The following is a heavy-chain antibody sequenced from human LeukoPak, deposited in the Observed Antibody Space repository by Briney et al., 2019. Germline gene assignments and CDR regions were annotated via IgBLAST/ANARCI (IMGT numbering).Heavy chain of an antibody. CDR2: IFYSGVT. CDR1: GGSISPYY. V-gene: IGHV4-59*01. J-gene: IGHJ4*02. CDR3: ARAETLAAIYFDF. Sequence: SETLSLTCSVSGGSISPYYWSWIRQPPGKGLEWVGYIFYSGVTTYNPSLKSRVSISLDSPKNQFFLRLTSVTAADTAMYYCARAETLAAIYFDFWGQGRLVTVSS. D-gene: IGHD6-25*01.